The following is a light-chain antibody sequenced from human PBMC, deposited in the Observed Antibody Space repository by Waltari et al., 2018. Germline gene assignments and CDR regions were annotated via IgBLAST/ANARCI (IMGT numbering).Light chain of an antibody. V-gene: IGLV2-23*01. Sequence: QSALTQPASVSESPGQSITISCTGTSSDVGSYKLVSWYQQHPGKAPKLIIYEDTKRPSWVSNRFSGSKSGNTASLTISGLQAEDEADYYCCSYAASTISWVFGGGTKLTVL. CDR1: SSDVGSYKL. CDR3: CSYAASTISWV. CDR2: EDT. J-gene: IGLJ3*02.